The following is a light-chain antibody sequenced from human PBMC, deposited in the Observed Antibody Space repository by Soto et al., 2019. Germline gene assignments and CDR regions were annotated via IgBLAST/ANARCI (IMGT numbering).Light chain of an antibody. CDR2: EGS. Sequence: QSVLTQPASVSGSPGQSITISCTGTSSDVGSYNLVSWYQQHPGKAPKLMIYEGSKRPSGVSNRFSGSKSGNTASLTISGPQAEDEADYYCCSYAGSSTPYVFGTGTKLTVL. V-gene: IGLV2-23*01. CDR3: CSYAGSSTPYV. J-gene: IGLJ1*01. CDR1: SSDVGSYNL.